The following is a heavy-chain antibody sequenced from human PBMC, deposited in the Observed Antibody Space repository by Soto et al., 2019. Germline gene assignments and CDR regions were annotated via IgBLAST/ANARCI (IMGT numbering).Heavy chain of an antibody. Sequence: SETLSLTCAVSGGSISSGAYSWSWIRQPPGKGLEWVGYIYHSGSTYYNPSLKSRVTISVDRSKNRFSLNLNSVTAADTAVYYCARANRPITMTYLNWFASWGQGTLVTVSS. J-gene: IGHJ5*01. V-gene: IGHV4-30-2*01. CDR2: IYHSGST. CDR1: GGSISSGAYS. CDR3: ARANRPITMTYLNWFAS. D-gene: IGHD3-22*01.